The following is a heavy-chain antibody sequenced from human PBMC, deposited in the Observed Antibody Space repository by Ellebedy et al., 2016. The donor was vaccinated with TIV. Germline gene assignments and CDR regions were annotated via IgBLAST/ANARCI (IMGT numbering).Heavy chain of an antibody. CDR1: GYTFAGYG. CDR2: VSANNGDT. Sequence: AASVKVSCKASGYTFAGYGVSWVRQAPGQGLEWMGWVSANNGDTNYAQKLQGRVTMTTDTSTSTAYMDLRSLRSDDTAVYYCARDFYYYGSGSWDDTFDIWGQGTMVTVSS. V-gene: IGHV1-18*01. CDR3: ARDFYYYGSGSWDDTFDI. D-gene: IGHD3-10*01. J-gene: IGHJ3*02.